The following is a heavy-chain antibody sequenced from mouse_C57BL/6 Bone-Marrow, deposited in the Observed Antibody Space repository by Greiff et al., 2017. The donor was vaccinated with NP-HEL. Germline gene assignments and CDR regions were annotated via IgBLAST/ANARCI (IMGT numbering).Heavy chain of an antibody. Sequence: EVQGVESGGDLVKPGGSLKLSCAASGFTFSSYGMSWVRQTPDKRLEWVATISSGGSYTYYPDSVKGRFTISRDNAENTLYLQRSSLKSEDTAMYYCARQGDYARDGPYFDYWGQGTTLTVSS. J-gene: IGHJ2*01. CDR3: ARQGDYARDGPYFDY. V-gene: IGHV5-6*01. CDR2: ISSGGSYT. D-gene: IGHD2-4*01. CDR1: GFTFSSYG.